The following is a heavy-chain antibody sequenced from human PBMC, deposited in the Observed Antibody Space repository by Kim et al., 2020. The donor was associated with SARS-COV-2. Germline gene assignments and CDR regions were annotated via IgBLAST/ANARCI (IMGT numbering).Heavy chain of an antibody. Sequence: GGSLRLSCAASGFTFSSYSMNWVRQAPGKGLEWVSYISDSSSTIYYAYSVKGRFTISRDNAKNSLYLQMNSLRDEDTAVYYCARDDYVWGSYRYQGANWFDPWGQGTLVTVSS. D-gene: IGHD3-16*02. CDR2: ISDSSSTI. J-gene: IGHJ5*02. CDR3: ARDDYVWGSYRYQGANWFDP. V-gene: IGHV3-48*02. CDR1: GFTFSSYS.